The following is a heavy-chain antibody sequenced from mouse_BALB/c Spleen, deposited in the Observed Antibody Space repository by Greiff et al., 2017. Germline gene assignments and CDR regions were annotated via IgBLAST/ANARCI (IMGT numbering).Heavy chain of an antibody. CDR1: GFTFSSYA. D-gene: IGHD1-1*01. J-gene: IGHJ4*01. CDR2: ISSGGST. Sequence: EVKVEESGGGLVKPGGSLKLSCAASGFTFSSYAMSWVRQTPEKRLEWVASISSGGSTYYPDSVKGRFTISRDNARNILYLQMSSLRSEDTAMYYCAREGRDAMDYWGQGTSVTVSS. CDR3: AREGRDAMDY. V-gene: IGHV5-6-5*01.